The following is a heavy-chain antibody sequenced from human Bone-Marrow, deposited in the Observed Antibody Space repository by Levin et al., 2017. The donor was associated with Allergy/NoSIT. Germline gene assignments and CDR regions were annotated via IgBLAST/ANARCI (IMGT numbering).Heavy chain of an antibody. CDR3: ARGQMTIVTTSLGG. CDR1: GYSISSGYY. Sequence: SETLSLTCAVSGYSISSGYYWGWIRQPPGKGLEWIGSIYHSGSTYYNPSLKSRVTISVDTSKNQFSLKLSSVTAADTAVYYCARGQMTIVTTSLGGWGQGTLVTVSS. CDR2: IYHSGST. J-gene: IGHJ4*02. V-gene: IGHV4-38-2*01. D-gene: IGHD4-11*01.